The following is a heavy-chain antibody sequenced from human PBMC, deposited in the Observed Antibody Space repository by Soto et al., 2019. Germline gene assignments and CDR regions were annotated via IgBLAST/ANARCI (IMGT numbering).Heavy chain of an antibody. CDR3: ATMGTPATGLYYFDY. D-gene: IGHD2-15*01. CDR2: ISAYNGNT. J-gene: IGHJ4*02. Sequence: ASVKVSCKASGYTFTSYGISWVRQAPGQGLEWMGWISAYNGNTNYAQKLQGRVTMTTDTSTSTANMELRSLRSDDTAVYYCATMGTPATGLYYFDYWGQGTLVTVSS. V-gene: IGHV1-18*01. CDR1: GYTFTSYG.